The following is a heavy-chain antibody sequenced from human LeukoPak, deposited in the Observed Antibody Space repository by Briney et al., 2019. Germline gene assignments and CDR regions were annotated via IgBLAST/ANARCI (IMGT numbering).Heavy chain of an antibody. CDR1: GFTVSSNY. CDR2: VSFDGRNK. V-gene: IGHV3-30-3*01. D-gene: IGHD1-26*01. Sequence: GGSLRLSCAASGFTVSSNYMSWVRQAPGKGLEWVSFVSFDGRNKNYADSVRGRFTISRDNSKNTLYLQMNSVTYEDTAVYFCVRIVGHTTTDFWGQGTIVTVSS. J-gene: IGHJ4*02. CDR3: VRIVGHTTTDF.